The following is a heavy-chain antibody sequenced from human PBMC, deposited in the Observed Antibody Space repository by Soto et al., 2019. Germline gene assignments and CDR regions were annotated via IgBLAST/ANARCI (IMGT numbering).Heavy chain of an antibody. Sequence: QLQLQESGPGLVKPSETLSLKCTVSGASISSSSYYWGWIRQPPGKGLEYIGSMYYSGSTYYNPSRESLLTISVNMSKTQYSLTLSSVTAADSSVYSWAALKGIAGAGIHYWGQGTLVTVSS. V-gene: IGHV4-39*01. D-gene: IGHD6-19*01. J-gene: IGHJ4*02. CDR2: MYYSGST. CDR1: GASISSSSYY. CDR3: AALKGIAGAGIHY.